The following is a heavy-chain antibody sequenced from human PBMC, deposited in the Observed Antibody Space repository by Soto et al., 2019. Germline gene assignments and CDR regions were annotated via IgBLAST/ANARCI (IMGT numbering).Heavy chain of an antibody. V-gene: IGHV3-30*18. CDR1: GFTFSDSG. D-gene: IGHD2-15*01. CDR3: AKSVQYCQGTTCSREAFEL. J-gene: IGHJ3*01. Sequence: QVQLVESGGGVVQPGRSLRLSCAASGFTFSDSGMHWVRQAPGKGLEWVAAISHDGGNEFYAESLKARYTISRDNSNNRLYLQMNSLSTEDTALYYGAKSVQYCQGTTCSREAFELWGQGTGLTVSS. CDR2: ISHDGGNE.